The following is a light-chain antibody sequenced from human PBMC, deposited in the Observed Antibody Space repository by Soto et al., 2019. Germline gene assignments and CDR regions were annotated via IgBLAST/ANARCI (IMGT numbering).Light chain of an antibody. V-gene: IGLV2-14*01. CDR1: SSDVGGYDY. J-gene: IGLJ1*01. Sequence: QSVLTQPASVSGSPGQSITISCTGTSSDVGGYDYVSWYQQHPGKAPKLMIYDVTNRPSGVSNRFSGSKSGNTASLTISGLQAEDEADYCCISYASINTYVFGTGTKLTVL. CDR3: ISYASINTYV. CDR2: DVT.